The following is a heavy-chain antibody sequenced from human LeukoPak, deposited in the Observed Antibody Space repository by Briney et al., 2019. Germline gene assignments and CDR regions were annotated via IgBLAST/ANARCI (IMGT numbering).Heavy chain of an antibody. CDR3: TTYHYDTSGYYYVTY. D-gene: IGHD3-22*01. CDR1: GFTFGDYA. V-gene: IGHV3-49*04. J-gene: IGHJ4*02. Sequence: GGSLRLSCTASGFTFGDYAMSWVRQAPGKGLEWVGFIRSKAYGGTADYAASLKGRITISRDDSKNIAYLHLISLKTEDTAVYYCTTYHYDTSGYYYVTYWGQGTLVTVSS. CDR2: IRSKAYGGTA.